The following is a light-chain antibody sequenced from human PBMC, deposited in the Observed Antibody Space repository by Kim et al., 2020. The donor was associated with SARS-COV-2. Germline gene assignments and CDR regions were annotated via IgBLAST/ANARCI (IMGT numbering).Light chain of an antibody. J-gene: IGKJ2*03. CDR1: ESVTYN. CDR3: EQYAKWPYS. CDR2: GTS. Sequence: SGSPRERATLSCRASESVTYNLAWYQQKPGQPPRLLIYGTSIRDTDIPARVSGSGSGTQFTLTINSLQPEDSAFYYCEQYAKWPYSFGQGTKLEI. V-gene: IGKV3D-15*01.